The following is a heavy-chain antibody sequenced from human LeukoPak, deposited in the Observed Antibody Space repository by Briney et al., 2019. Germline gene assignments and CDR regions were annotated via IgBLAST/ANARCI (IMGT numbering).Heavy chain of an antibody. CDR1: GYTFTSYA. Sequence: ASVKVSCNASGYTFTSYAMNWVRQAPGQGLEWMGWINTNTGNPTYAQGFTGRFVFSLDTSVSTAYLQISSLKVEDTAVYYCTRDPSRFDPWGQGTLVTVSS. CDR2: INTNTGNP. V-gene: IGHV7-4-1*02. J-gene: IGHJ5*02. CDR3: TRDPSRFDP.